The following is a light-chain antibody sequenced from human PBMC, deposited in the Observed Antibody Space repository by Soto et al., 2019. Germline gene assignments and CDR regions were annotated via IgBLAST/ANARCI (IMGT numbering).Light chain of an antibody. CDR3: QQYDNLPLT. CDR2: DAS. J-gene: IGKJ4*01. V-gene: IGKV3-11*01. CDR1: QSVSSY. Sequence: EIVLTHSPATLSLSPWEIATLSCRASQSVSSYLAWYQQKPGQAPRLLIYDASNRATGIPARFSGSGSGTDFTLTISSLEPEDIATYYCQQYDNLPLTFGGGTKVDIK.